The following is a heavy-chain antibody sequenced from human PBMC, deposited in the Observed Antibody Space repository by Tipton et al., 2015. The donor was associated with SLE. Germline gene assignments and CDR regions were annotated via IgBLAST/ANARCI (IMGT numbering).Heavy chain of an antibody. CDR2: IYFSGST. V-gene: IGHV4-31*03. CDR1: GDSISSGGYY. J-gene: IGHJ3*02. CDR3: ARVEAEMDAFDI. Sequence: TLSLTCTVSGDSISSGGYYWSWIRQHPGKGLAWLGYIYFSGSTYYNPSLKSRVIISLDTSKNQFSLKLSSVTAADTAVYYCARVEAEMDAFDIWGQGTMVTVSS.